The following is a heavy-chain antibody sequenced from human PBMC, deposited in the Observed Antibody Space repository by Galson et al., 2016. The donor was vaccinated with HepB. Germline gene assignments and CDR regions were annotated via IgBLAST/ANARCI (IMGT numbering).Heavy chain of an antibody. J-gene: IGHJ4*02. Sequence: PALVKPTQTLTLTCTFSGFSLSTSGMCVSWIRQPPGKAMEWLARIDWDDDKYYSTSLKTRLTISKDTSKNQVVLTMTNIEPVDTATYECAWIGRHSCGGDCYYDYCGQGTLVTVSS. CDR3: AWIGRHSCGGDCYYDY. CDR2: IDWDDDK. CDR1: GFSLSTSGMC. V-gene: IGHV2-70*11. D-gene: IGHD2-21*01.